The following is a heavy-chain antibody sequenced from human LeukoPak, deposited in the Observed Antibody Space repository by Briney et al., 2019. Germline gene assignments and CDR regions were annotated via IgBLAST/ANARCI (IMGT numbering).Heavy chain of an antibody. CDR1: GFTFSSYA. D-gene: IGHD3-9*01. Sequence: PGRSLRLLCAASGFTFSSYAMHWVRQAPGKGLEWVAVISYDGSNKYYADSVKGRFTISRDNSKNTLYLQMNSLRAEDTAVYHCARAPSYDILTGYYPAWGQGTLVTVSS. CDR3: ARAPSYDILTGYYPA. V-gene: IGHV3-30*04. CDR2: ISYDGSNK. J-gene: IGHJ5*02.